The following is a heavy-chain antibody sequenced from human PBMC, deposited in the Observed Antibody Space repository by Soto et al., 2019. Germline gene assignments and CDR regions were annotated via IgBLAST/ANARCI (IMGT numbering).Heavy chain of an antibody. Sequence: SETLSLTCAVYGGSFSGYYWSWIRQPPGKGLEWIGEINHSGSTNYNPSLKSRVTISVDTSKNQFSLKLSSVTAADTAVYYCARARRSRVFPYSYYYYYYMDVWGKGTTVTVSS. J-gene: IGHJ6*03. CDR2: INHSGST. V-gene: IGHV4-34*01. D-gene: IGHD2-21*01. CDR3: ARARRSRVFPYSYYYYYYMDV. CDR1: GGSFSGYY.